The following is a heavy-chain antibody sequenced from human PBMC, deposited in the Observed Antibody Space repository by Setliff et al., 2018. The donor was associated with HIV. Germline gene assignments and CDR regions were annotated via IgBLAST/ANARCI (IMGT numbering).Heavy chain of an antibody. Sequence: PSETLSLTCAVSGYSISSGFSWGWIRQPPGKGLEWIGCIYQSATSFYNPSLKSRVTISMDTSKTHFSLRMRSVTAADTAVYFCARHGAYYEFLTYYYPRYSFDYWGLGTLVTVSS. J-gene: IGHJ4*01. CDR1: GYSISSGFS. CDR2: IYQSATS. CDR3: ARHGAYYEFLTYYYPRYSFDY. V-gene: IGHV4-38-2*01. D-gene: IGHD3-9*01.